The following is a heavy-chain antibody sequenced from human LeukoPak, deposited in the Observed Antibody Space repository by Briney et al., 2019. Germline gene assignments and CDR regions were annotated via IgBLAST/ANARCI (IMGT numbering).Heavy chain of an antibody. V-gene: IGHV3-64*01. CDR1: GFTFSSYA. J-gene: IGHJ4*02. CDR2: ISSNGGST. Sequence: GGSLRLSCAASGFTFSSYAMHWVRQAPGKGLEYVSAISSNGGSTYYANSVKGRFTISRDNSKNTLYLQMGSLRAEDMAVYYCARDIGGGGYSSGSPDYWGQGTLVTVSS. CDR3: ARDIGGGGYSSGSPDY. D-gene: IGHD5-18*01.